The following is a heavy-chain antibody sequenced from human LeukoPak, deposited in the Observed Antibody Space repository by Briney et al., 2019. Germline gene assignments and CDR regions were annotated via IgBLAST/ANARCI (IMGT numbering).Heavy chain of an antibody. CDR2: IHTGGST. D-gene: IGHD3-16*01. V-gene: IGHV4-4*09. CDR3: ARRRGGWGEGEFDY. J-gene: IGHJ4*02. Sequence: SVTLSLTCTVSGGSVSGVYWNWIRQPPRKGLEWLGYIHTGGSTSFNASLRSRLTFSIDTSKNQVSLRLSYVTATDTAVYYCARRRGGWGEGEFDYWGQGTPVTVST. CDR1: GGSVSGVY.